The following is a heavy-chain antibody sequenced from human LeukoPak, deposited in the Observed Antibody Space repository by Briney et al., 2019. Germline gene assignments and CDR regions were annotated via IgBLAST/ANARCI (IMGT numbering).Heavy chain of an antibody. CDR2: IYHSGST. J-gene: IGHJ4*02. CDR3: ARGRDYNSPFDY. Sequence: PSETLSLTCTVSGGSISSHYWSWVRQPPGKGLEWIGYIYHSGSTKYNPSLKSRVTISVDTSKNQFSLNLSSVTAADTAVYFCARGRDYNSPFDYWGQGTLVTVSS. V-gene: IGHV4-59*11. D-gene: IGHD4-11*01. CDR1: GGSISSHY.